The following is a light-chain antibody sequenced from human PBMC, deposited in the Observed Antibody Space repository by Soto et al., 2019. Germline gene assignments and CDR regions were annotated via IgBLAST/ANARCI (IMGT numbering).Light chain of an antibody. V-gene: IGLV2-14*01. CDR3: SSYTSSSTF. CDR2: DVS. CDR1: SSDVGGYNY. Sequence: QSALTQPASVSGSPGQSITISCTGTSSDVGGYNYVSWYQKHPGKAPKLMIYDVSNRPSGVSNRFSGSKSGNTASLTISGLQAEDEADYYCSSYTSSSTFFGTGTKVTVL. J-gene: IGLJ1*01.